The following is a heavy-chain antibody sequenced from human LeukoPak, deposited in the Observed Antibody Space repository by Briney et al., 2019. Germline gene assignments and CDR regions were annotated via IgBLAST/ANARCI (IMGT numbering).Heavy chain of an antibody. Sequence: ASVKVSCRASGYTFTSYARHWVRQAPGQRLEWMGWINIGNGNTKYSQNFQGRITITRDTSATTAYMDLSSLRSEDTAMYYCARRLGRSFDYWGQGTLVTVSS. CDR2: INIGNGNT. V-gene: IGHV1-3*04. D-gene: IGHD2-21*01. J-gene: IGHJ4*02. CDR1: GYTFTSYA. CDR3: ARRLGRSFDY.